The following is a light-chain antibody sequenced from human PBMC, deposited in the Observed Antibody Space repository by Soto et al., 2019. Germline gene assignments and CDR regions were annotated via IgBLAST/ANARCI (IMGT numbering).Light chain of an antibody. CDR1: SRDVGGYNY. CDR3: SSYTSSSTLLYV. Sequence: QSVLTQPASVSGSPGQSITISCTGTSRDVGGYNYVSWYQQHPGKAPKLMIYDVSPRPSGVSNRFSGSKSGNTASLTISGNQAEDESDYYCSSYTSSSTLLYVFGTGTKLTVL. J-gene: IGLJ1*01. V-gene: IGLV2-14*01. CDR2: DVS.